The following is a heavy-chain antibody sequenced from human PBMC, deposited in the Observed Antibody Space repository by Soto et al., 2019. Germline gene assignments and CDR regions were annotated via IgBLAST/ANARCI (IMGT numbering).Heavy chain of an antibody. Sequence: QITLKESGPTLVKPTQPLTLTCTFSGFSVSTSGVGVAWIRQPPGKALEWLALIYWDGDERYSPFLQSRVTITKDTSKNQVVLTMTNMDPVDTATYYCAHKGGRGAGMDVWGQGTTFTVSS. J-gene: IGHJ6*02. CDR3: AHKGGRGAGMDV. CDR1: GFSVSTSGVG. V-gene: IGHV2-5*02. D-gene: IGHD2-15*01. CDR2: IYWDGDE.